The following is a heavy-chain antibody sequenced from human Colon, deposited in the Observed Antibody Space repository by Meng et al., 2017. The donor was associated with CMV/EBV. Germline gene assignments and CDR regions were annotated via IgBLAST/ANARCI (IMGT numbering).Heavy chain of an antibody. J-gene: IGHJ4*02. CDR3: ARGRPNWSGVLDY. V-gene: IGHV1-18*01. CDR1: GYTFTSYD. CDR2: ISGSTGYT. D-gene: IGHD1-1*01. Sequence: VQLVLAGVEGKGPWASVLVLCRSSGYTFTSYDNNWVRQAPGQGLEWMGWISGSTGYTNRAQKFQGRVTMTTDTSTSTAYLALTSLTSNDTAVYYCARGRPNWSGVLDYWGQGTLVTVSS.